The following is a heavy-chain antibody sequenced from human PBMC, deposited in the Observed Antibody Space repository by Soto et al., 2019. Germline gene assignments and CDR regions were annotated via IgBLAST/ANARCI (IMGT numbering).Heavy chain of an antibody. J-gene: IGHJ6*02. V-gene: IGHV4-30-2*01. D-gene: IGHD4-17*01. Sequence: SETLSLTCAVSGGSISSGGYSWSWIRQPPGKGLEWIGYIYHSGTTYYNPSLKSRVTISVDRSKNQFSLKLSSVTAADTAVYYCARAHYGDYGYGMDVWGQGKPGHRLL. CDR1: GGSISSGGYS. CDR2: IYHSGTT. CDR3: ARAHYGDYGYGMDV.